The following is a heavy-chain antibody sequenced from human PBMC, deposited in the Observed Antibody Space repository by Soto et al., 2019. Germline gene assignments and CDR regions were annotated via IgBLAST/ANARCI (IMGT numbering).Heavy chain of an antibody. CDR2: ISWNSGSI. Sequence: PGGSLRLSCAASGFTFDDYAMHWVRQAPGKGLEWVSGISWNSGSIGYADSVKGRFTISRDNAKNSLYLQMNSLRAEDTALYYCAKDGQDELPSNWFDPWGQGTLVTVSS. D-gene: IGHD2-15*01. CDR3: AKDGQDELPSNWFDP. CDR1: GFTFDDYA. V-gene: IGHV3-9*01. J-gene: IGHJ5*02.